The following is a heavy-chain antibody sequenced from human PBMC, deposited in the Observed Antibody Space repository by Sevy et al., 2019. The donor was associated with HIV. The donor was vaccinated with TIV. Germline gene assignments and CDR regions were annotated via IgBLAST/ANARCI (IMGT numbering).Heavy chain of an antibody. D-gene: IGHD2-21*01. CDR1: GFSFSSYG. V-gene: IGHV3-30*02. CDR2: IQYDGSNK. CDR3: VKEGGGEGGDH. Sequence: GGSLRLSCAASGFSFSSYGMHWVRQAPGKGLEWMSYIQYDGSNKDYADSVKGRFTISRDNSKNTRYLQMNSLRVEDTDVFYCVKEGGGEGGDHWGQGTLVTVSS. J-gene: IGHJ4*02.